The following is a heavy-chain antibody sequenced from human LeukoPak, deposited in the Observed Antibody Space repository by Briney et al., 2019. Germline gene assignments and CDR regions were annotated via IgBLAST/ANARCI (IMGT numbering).Heavy chain of an antibody. CDR3: AKSSRRDGYNFFGYFDY. CDR1: GFTFNNYG. V-gene: IGHV3-23*01. D-gene: IGHD5-24*01. J-gene: IGHJ4*02. Sequence: GGSLRLSCAASGFTFNNYGMHWVRQAPGKGLEWVSAISGSGGSTYYADSVKGRFTISRDNSKNTLYLQMNSLRAEDTAVYYCAKSSRRDGYNFFGYFDYWGQGTLVTVSS. CDR2: ISGSGGST.